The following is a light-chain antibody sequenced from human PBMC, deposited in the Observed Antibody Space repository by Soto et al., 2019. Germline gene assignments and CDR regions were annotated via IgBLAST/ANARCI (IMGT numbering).Light chain of an antibody. V-gene: IGLV2-14*01. J-gene: IGLJ2*01. CDR2: GVS. Sequence: QSALTQPASVSGSPGQSITISCTGTSSDVGDYNYVSWYQQHPGKAPKLIIYGVSNRPSGISNRFSGSKSGNTASLTISGLQAEDEADYYCSSYTSTNTLVFGGWTQLTVL. CDR3: SSYTSTNTLV. CDR1: SSDVGDYNY.